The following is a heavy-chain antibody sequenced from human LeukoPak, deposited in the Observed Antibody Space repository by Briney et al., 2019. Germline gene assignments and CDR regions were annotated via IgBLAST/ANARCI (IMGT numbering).Heavy chain of an antibody. CDR1: GGSISSGCYS. D-gene: IGHD2-15*01. V-gene: IGHV4-30-2*01. J-gene: IGHJ4*02. CDR2: IYHSGST. CDR3: ARRMMRGLFDY. Sequence: SETLSLTCAVSGGSISSGCYSWSWIRQPPGKGLEWIGYIYHSGSTYYNPSLKSRVTISVDRSKNQFSLKLSSVTAADTAVYYCARRMMRGLFDYWGQGTLVTVSS.